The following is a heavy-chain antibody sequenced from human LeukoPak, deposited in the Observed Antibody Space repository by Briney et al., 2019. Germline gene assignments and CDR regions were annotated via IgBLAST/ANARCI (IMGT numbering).Heavy chain of an antibody. D-gene: IGHD6-13*01. CDR2: IFFSGSA. Sequence: PSETLSLTCAVSGYSISSGYYWGWIRPPPGKGVEWIGSIFFSGSAYYNPSLTSRVTISLDTSKNQFSLKLRSVTAADTAVYYCASSSWSGSYFDYWGQGTLVTVSS. CDR1: GYSISSGYY. CDR3: ASSSWSGSYFDY. J-gene: IGHJ4*02. V-gene: IGHV4-38-2*01.